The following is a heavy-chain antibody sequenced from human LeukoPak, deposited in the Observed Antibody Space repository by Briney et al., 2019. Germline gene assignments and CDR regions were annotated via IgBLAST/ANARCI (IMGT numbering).Heavy chain of an antibody. CDR3: ARGYNTAFDL. V-gene: IGHV3-74*01. Sequence: GSLRLSCAASGISFSNYWMHWVRQAPGKGLVWVSRIDSDGSSTTYADSVKGRFTISRDNAKNTMYLQMNSLRAEDTAVYYCARGYNTAFDLWGQGTVVTVSS. CDR2: IDSDGSST. J-gene: IGHJ3*01. CDR1: GISFSNYW. D-gene: IGHD1-14*01.